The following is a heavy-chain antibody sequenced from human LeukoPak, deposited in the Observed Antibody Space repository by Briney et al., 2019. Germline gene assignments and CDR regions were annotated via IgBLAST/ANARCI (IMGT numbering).Heavy chain of an antibody. CDR2: ISYDGSNK. V-gene: IGHV3-30*04. Sequence: PGRSLRLSCAASGFTFSSYAMHWVRQAPGKGLEWVAVISYDGSNKYYADSVRGRFTISRDNSKNTLYLQMNSLRAEDTAVYYCARDQDSSGWYTFGYWGQGTLVTVSS. CDR3: ARDQDSSGWYTFGY. J-gene: IGHJ4*02. D-gene: IGHD6-19*01. CDR1: GFTFSSYA.